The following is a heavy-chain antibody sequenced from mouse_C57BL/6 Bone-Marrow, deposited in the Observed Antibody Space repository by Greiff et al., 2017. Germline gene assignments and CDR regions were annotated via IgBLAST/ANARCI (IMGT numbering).Heavy chain of an antibody. J-gene: IGHJ3*01. Sequence: VQLQQPGAELVKPGASVKMSCKASGYTFTSYWITWVKQRPGQGLEWIGDIYPGSGSTNYNEKFKSKATLTVDTSSSTAYMQLSSLTSEDSAVYYCTRHYYGSSSPWFAYWGQGTLVTVSA. CDR1: GYTFTSYW. V-gene: IGHV1-55*01. CDR2: IYPGSGST. CDR3: TRHYYGSSSPWFAY. D-gene: IGHD1-1*01.